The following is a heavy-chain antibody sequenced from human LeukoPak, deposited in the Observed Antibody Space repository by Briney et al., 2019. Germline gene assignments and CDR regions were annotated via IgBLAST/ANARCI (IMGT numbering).Heavy chain of an antibody. Sequence: SETLSLTCTVSGGSISSSSYYWGWIRQPPGKGLEWIGSIYYSGSTYYNPSLKSRVTISVDTSKNQFSLKLTSVTAADTAVYYCARGSFHWLIGWGQGTLVTVSS. CDR2: IYYSGST. V-gene: IGHV4-39*07. CDR1: GGSISSSSYY. D-gene: IGHD3-9*01. CDR3: ARGSFHWLIG. J-gene: IGHJ4*02.